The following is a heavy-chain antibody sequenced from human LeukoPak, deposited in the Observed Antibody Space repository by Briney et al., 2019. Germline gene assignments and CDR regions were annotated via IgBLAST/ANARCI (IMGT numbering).Heavy chain of an antibody. D-gene: IGHD6-19*01. J-gene: IGHJ4*02. CDR1: GFTVSTNY. V-gene: IGHV3-53*01. CDR3: ARDSSGWYYFDH. CDR2: IYSDGST. Sequence: GGSLRLSCAASGFTVSTNYMSWVRQAPGKGLEWVSFIYSDGSTYYADSVKGRFTISRDNSKNTLYLQMNSLRAEDTAVYYCARDSSGWYYFDHWGQGTLATVSS.